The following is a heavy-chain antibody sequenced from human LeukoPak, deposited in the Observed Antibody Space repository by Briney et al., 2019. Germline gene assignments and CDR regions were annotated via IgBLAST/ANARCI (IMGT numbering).Heavy chain of an antibody. Sequence: GGSLRLSCAASGFTFSSYAMHWVRQAPGKGLEYVSGISSNGGSTNYANSVKGRFTISRDNSKNTLYLQMGSLRVEDMAVYYCARDLRGNNAYWGQGTLVTVSS. J-gene: IGHJ4*02. CDR2: ISSNGGST. CDR3: ARDLRGNNAY. D-gene: IGHD1-26*01. CDR1: GFTFSSYA. V-gene: IGHV3-64*01.